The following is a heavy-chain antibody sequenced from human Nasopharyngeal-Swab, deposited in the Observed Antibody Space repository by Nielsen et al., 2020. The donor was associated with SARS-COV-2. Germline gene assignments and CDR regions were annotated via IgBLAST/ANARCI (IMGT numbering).Heavy chain of an antibody. CDR1: GFTFSTYS. D-gene: IGHD3-9*01. V-gene: IGHV3-21*01. Sequence: GGSLRLSCAASGFTFSTYSMNWARQAPGKGLEWVSSISSSSSYIYYADSLKGRFTISRDNAKNSLYLQMNSLRAEDTAVYYCARGCVLTGPTCNYYGMDVWGQGTTVTVSS. CDR2: ISSSSSYI. J-gene: IGHJ6*02. CDR3: ARGCVLTGPTCNYYGMDV.